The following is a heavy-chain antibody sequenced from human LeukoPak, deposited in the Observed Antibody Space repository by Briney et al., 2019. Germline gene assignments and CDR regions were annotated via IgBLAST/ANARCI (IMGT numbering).Heavy chain of an antibody. CDR2: ISWNSGSI. CDR1: GFTFDDYA. CDR3: AKDNAYSGYDRGYFDY. D-gene: IGHD5-12*01. V-gene: IGHV3-9*01. Sequence: PGGSLRLSCAASGFTFDDYAMHWVRQAPGKGLEWVSGISWNSGSIGYADSVKGRFTISRDNAKNSLYLQMNSLRAEDTALYYCAKDNAYSGYDRGYFDYWGQGTLVTVSS. J-gene: IGHJ4*02.